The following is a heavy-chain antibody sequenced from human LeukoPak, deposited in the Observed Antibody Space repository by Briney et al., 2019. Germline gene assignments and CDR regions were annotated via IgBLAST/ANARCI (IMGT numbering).Heavy chain of an antibody. D-gene: IGHD6-19*01. V-gene: IGHV3-53*01. CDR2: ISSGIST. J-gene: IGHJ4*02. CDR3: ARVGLKRGSGWQSGDY. Sequence: GGSLRLSCAASGFTVSSNYMSWVRQAPGKGLEWVSVISSGISTYYADSVKGRFTISRDNSKNTLYLQMISLRAEDTALYYCARVGLKRGSGWQSGDYWGQGTLVTVSS. CDR1: GFTVSSNY.